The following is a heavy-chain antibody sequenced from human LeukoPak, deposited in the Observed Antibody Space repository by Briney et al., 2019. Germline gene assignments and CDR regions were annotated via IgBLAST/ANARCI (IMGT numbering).Heavy chain of an antibody. Sequence: PSQTLSLTCTVYGGSISSGGYYWSWIRQHPGKGLEWIGYIYYSGSTYYNPSLKSRVTISVDTSKNQFSLKLSSVTAADTAVYYCARGDTWDYYDSSGYYLGFDYWGQGTLVTVSS. CDR1: GGSISSGGYY. V-gene: IGHV4-31*03. D-gene: IGHD3-22*01. CDR3: ARGDTWDYYDSSGYYLGFDY. J-gene: IGHJ4*02. CDR2: IYYSGST.